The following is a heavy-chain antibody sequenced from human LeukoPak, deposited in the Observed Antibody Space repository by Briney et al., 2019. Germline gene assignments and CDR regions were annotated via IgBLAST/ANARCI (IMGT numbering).Heavy chain of an antibody. D-gene: IGHD5-18*01. CDR1: GGSFSGYY. CDR2: INHSGST. Sequence: PSETLSLTCAVYGGSFSGYYWSWIRQPPGKGLEWIGEINHSGSTNYNPSLKSRVTMSVDTSKNQFSLKLSSVTAADTAVYYCARDGLYIYGYSYFDYSGQGTLVTVSS. J-gene: IGHJ4*02. CDR3: ARDGLYIYGYSYFDY. V-gene: IGHV4-34*01.